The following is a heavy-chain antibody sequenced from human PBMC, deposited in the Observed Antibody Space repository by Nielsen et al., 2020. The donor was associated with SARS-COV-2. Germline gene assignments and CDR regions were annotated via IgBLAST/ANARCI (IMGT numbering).Heavy chain of an antibody. J-gene: IGHJ3*02. D-gene: IGHD6-13*01. CDR1: GFSFSDSG. CDR2: IRSETHSYGT. CDR3: TRVNPISGSWFDAFDI. Sequence: GGSLRLSCAGSGFSFSDSGIHWVRQASGKGLEWVGRIRSETHSYGTVYAASVRDRFSISRDDSKNTAYLQMNSLKTEDTAVYFCTRVNPISGSWFDAFDIWGQGTRVTVSS. V-gene: IGHV3-73*01.